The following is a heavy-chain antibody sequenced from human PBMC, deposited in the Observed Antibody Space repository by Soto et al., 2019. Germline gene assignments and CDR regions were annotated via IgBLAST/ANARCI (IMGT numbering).Heavy chain of an antibody. CDR2: ISSTTNYI. J-gene: IGHJ4*02. V-gene: IGHV3-21*06. Sequence: GGSLRLSCAASGFTFSRYSMNWVRQAPGKGLEWVSSISSTTNYIYYGDSMKGRFTISRDNAKNSLYLEMNSLKAEDTAVYYCARACEDLPSNFDYWGQGTLVTVSS. CDR1: GFTFSRYS. CDR3: ARACEDLPSNFDY.